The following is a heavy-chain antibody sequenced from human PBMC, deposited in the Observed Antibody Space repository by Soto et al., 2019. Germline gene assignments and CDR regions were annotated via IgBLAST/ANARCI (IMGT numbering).Heavy chain of an antibody. J-gene: IGHJ4*02. V-gene: IGHV1-69*01. CDR3: ATPYCSGGSCYSESSGY. Sequence: SVKVSCKASGGTFSSYAISWVRQAPVQGLEWMGGIIPIFGTANYAQKFQGRVTITADESTSTAYMELSSLRSEDTAVYYCATPYCSGGSCYSESSGYWGQGTLVTVSS. CDR1: GGTFSSYA. D-gene: IGHD2-15*01. CDR2: IIPIFGTA.